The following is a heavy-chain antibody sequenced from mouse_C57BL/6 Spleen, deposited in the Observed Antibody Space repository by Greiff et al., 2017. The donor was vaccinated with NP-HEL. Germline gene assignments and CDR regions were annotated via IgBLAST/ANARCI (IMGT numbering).Heavy chain of an antibody. D-gene: IGHD1-1*01. CDR3: ARNYGSREYYFDY. V-gene: IGHV1-54*01. Sequence: VQLQQSGAELVRPGTSVKVSCKASGYAFTNYLIEWVKQRPGQGLEWIGVINPGSGGTNYNEKFKGKATLTADKSSSTAYMQLSSLTSEDSAVYFCARNYGSREYYFDYWGQGTTLTVSS. J-gene: IGHJ2*01. CDR1: GYAFTNYL. CDR2: INPGSGGT.